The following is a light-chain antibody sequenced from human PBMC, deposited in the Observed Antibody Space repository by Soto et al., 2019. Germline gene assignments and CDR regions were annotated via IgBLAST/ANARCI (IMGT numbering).Light chain of an antibody. V-gene: IGKV1-33*01. CDR3: LQYESYPLT. CDR2: DAS. Sequence: DIPITQFPSSLSSSVGDRVTLPCQASQDISNYLNWYQQKPGKAPKLLIYDASNLETGVPSRFSGSGSGTEFSLTVSSLQPDDFATYYCLQYESYPLTFGGGTRLEI. CDR1: QDISNY. J-gene: IGKJ5*01.